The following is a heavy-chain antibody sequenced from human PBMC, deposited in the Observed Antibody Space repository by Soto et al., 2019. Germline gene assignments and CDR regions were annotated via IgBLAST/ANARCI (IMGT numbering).Heavy chain of an antibody. J-gene: IGHJ4*02. CDR2: MWYDGSYE. CDR1: GFTFRRYG. Sequence: PGGSLRLSCPASGFTFRRYGMYWVRRALGKGLEWVALMWYDGSYEYYGNSVKGRFTISRDDSHNVAYLQMSSLRTEDTAMYYCAKDRYSGTYPTDFDYWGQGSLVTV. V-gene: IGHV3-30*02. D-gene: IGHD1-26*01. CDR3: AKDRYSGTYPTDFDY.